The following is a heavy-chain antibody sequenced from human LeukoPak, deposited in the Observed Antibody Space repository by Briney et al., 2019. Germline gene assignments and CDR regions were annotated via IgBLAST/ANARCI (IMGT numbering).Heavy chain of an antibody. Sequence: GGSLRLSCAASGFTFSSYAMSWVRQAPGKGLEWVSAISGSGGSTYYADSVKGRFTITRDNSKNTLYLQMNSLRAEDTAVYYCAKDSGYDTDFDYWGQGTLVTVSS. D-gene: IGHD5-12*01. CDR3: AKDSGYDTDFDY. CDR1: GFTFSSYA. CDR2: ISGSGGST. J-gene: IGHJ4*02. V-gene: IGHV3-23*01.